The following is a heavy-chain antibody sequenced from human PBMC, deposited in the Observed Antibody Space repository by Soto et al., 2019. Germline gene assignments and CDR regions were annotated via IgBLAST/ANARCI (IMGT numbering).Heavy chain of an antibody. J-gene: IGHJ6*02. CDR2: ISYDGSNK. CDR3: AKDGPSYSSARGYYYYGMDV. V-gene: IGHV3-30*18. Sequence: QVQLVESGGGVVQPGRSLRLSCAASGFTFSSYGMHWVRQAPGKGLEWVAVISYDGSNKYYADSVKGRFTISRDNSKNTLYLQMNSLRAEDTAVYYRAKDGPSYSSARGYYYYGMDVWGQGTTVTVSS. CDR1: GFTFSSYG. D-gene: IGHD6-25*01.